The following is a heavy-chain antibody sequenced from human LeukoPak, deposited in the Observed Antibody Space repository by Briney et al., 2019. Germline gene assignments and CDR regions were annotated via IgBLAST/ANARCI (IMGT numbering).Heavy chain of an antibody. V-gene: IGHV3-9*01. D-gene: IGHD4-17*01. CDR2: ISWNSGSI. CDR3: AKDIYGDYGGNWFDP. CDR1: GFTFDDYA. J-gene: IGHJ5*02. Sequence: HPGRSLRLSCAASGFTFDDYAMHWVRQAPGKGLEWVSGISWNSGSIGYADSVKGRFTISRDNAKNSLYLQMNSLRAEDTALYYCAKDIYGDYGGNWFDPWGQGTLVTVSS.